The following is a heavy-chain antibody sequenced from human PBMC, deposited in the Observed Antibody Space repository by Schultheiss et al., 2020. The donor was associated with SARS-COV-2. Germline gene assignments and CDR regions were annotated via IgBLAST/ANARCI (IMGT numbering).Heavy chain of an antibody. V-gene: IGHV3-7*01. CDR2: IKQDGSEK. D-gene: IGHD2-2*01. J-gene: IGHJ5*02. Sequence: GESLKISCAASGFTVSSNYMSWVRQAPGKGLEWVANIKQDGSEKYYVDSVKGRFTISRDNAKNSLYLQMNSLRAEDTAVYYCARGDIVVVPAAKPLGSNWFDPWGQGTLVTVSS. CDR3: ARGDIVVVPAAKPLGSNWFDP. CDR1: GFTVSSNY.